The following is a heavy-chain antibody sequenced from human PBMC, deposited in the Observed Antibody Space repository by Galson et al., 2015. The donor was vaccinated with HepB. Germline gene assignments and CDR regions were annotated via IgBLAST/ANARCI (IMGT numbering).Heavy chain of an antibody. J-gene: IGHJ4*02. CDR3: AKRDGLGYCSSTSCYLPDH. CDR2: ISSSSSII. CDR1: GFTFSSYR. V-gene: IGHV3-48*02. Sequence: SLRLSCAASGFTFSSYRMNWVRQAPGKRLEWVSYISSSSSIIKYADSVRGRFTISRDNAQNSLYLQMNSLRNEDTAVYYCAKRDGLGYCSSTSCYLPDHWGQGALVTVSS. D-gene: IGHD2-2*01.